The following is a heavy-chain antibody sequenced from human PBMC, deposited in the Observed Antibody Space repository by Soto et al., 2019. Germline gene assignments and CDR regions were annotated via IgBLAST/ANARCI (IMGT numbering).Heavy chain of an antibody. J-gene: IGHJ6*02. V-gene: IGHV3-66*01. Sequence: GGSLRLSCAASGFTVSSNYMSWVRQAPGKGLEWVSLIYSGGSTYYADSVKGRFTISRDNSKNTLYLQMNGLRDEDTAIYYCARDKALVVPSLVNSDYYYYAMDVWGQGTTVTVSS. CDR3: ARDKALVVPSLVNSDYYYYAMDV. CDR2: IYSGGST. D-gene: IGHD2-2*01. CDR1: GFTVSSNY.